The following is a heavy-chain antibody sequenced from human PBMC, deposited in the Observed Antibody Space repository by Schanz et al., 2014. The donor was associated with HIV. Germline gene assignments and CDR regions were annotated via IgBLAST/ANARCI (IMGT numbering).Heavy chain of an antibody. CDR2: ISESGGRT. V-gene: IGHV3-23*04. CDR3: AKMARSVAANTNFDY. J-gene: IGHJ4*02. Sequence: EVQLVESGGGLVQPGGSLRLSCAASGFNFNNYAMTWVRQAPGKGLEWVSSISESGGRTYYADSVNGRFTISRDNSKNTLYLQMNSLRVEDTAVYYCAKMARSVAANTNFDYWGQGTLVTVSS. D-gene: IGHD6-19*01. CDR1: GFNFNNYA.